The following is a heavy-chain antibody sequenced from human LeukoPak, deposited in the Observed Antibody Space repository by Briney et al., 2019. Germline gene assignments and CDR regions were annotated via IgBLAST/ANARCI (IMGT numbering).Heavy chain of an antibody. CDR3: AGGRELRYFDWLLPGEAFDY. CDR1: VGSLISSIYY. J-gene: IGHJ4*02. V-gene: IGHV4-39*02. CDR2: IYQSGSGRS. D-gene: IGHD3-9*01. Sequence: PSQTLSLTCSVSVGSLISSIYYWGCIPAPPGKGLECIGSIYQSGSGRSSYHPSLKSRVIISGDPSNNHFSLCLVSLTDARPAVNYCAGGRELRYFDWLLPGEAFDYWGQGTLVTVPS.